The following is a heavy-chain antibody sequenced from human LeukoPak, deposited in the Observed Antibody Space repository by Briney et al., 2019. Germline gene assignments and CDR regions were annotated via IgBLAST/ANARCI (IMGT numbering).Heavy chain of an antibody. Sequence: GGSLRLSCAVSGLTFDDYAMHWVRQAPGKGLEWVSLIRGDGGSTYYADSVKGRFTISRDNSKNSLYLQMNSLTTEDTAVYYCARDRSDRYSLNYWGQGTLVTVSS. CDR1: GLTFDDYA. CDR3: ARDRSDRYSLNY. D-gene: IGHD2-15*01. CDR2: IRGDGGST. J-gene: IGHJ4*02. V-gene: IGHV3-43*02.